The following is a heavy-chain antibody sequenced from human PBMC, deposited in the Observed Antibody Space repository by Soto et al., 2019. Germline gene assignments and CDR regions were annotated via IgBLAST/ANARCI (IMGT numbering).Heavy chain of an antibody. D-gene: IGHD6-19*01. Sequence: GGSLRLSCAASGFTVSSNYMSWVRQAPGKGLEWVSVIYSGGSTYYADSVKGRFTISRDNSKNTLYLQMNSLRAEDTAVYYCASKGREEQWLVRGDYFDYWGQGTLVTVSS. V-gene: IGHV3-66*01. CDR3: ASKGREEQWLVRGDYFDY. J-gene: IGHJ4*02. CDR2: IYSGGST. CDR1: GFTVSSNY.